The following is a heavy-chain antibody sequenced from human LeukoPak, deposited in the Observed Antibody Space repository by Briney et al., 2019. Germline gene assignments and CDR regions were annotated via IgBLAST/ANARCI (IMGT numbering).Heavy chain of an antibody. CDR2: TYYSGST. Sequence: KPSETLSLTCTVSGGSISSYYWSWIRQPPGKGLEWIGYTYYSGSTNYNPSLKSRVTISVDTSKNQFSLKLSSVTAADTAVYYCARVLVVVAATPESGMDVWGQGTTVTVSS. J-gene: IGHJ6*02. V-gene: IGHV4-59*01. D-gene: IGHD2-15*01. CDR1: GGSISSYY. CDR3: ARVLVVVAATPESGMDV.